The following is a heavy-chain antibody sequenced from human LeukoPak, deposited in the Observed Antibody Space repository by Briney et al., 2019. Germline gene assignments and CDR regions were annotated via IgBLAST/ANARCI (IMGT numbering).Heavy chain of an antibody. Sequence: GGSLRLSCAASGYTFSSFAMNWVRQAPGKGLEWVSSISSSSYIYYADSVKGRFTISRDNAKNSLYLQMNSLRAEDTAVYYCARDLSPHWGQGTLVTVSS. J-gene: IGHJ4*02. CDR1: GYTFSSFA. V-gene: IGHV3-21*01. CDR3: ARDLSPH. CDR2: ISSSSYI.